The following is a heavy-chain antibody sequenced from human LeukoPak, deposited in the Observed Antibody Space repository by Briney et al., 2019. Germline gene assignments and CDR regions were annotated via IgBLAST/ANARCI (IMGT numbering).Heavy chain of an antibody. D-gene: IGHD1/OR15-1a*01. J-gene: IGHJ5*02. CDR2: IYHSGST. V-gene: IGHV4-4*02. CDR3: ARGVFGGTPNWFDP. CDR1: GGSISSSNW. Sequence: SETLSLTCAVSGGSISSSNWWSRVRQPPGKGLEWIGEIYHSGSTNYNPSLKSRVTISVDTSKNQFSLKLSSVTAADTAVYYCARGVFGGTPNWFDPWGQGTLVTVSS.